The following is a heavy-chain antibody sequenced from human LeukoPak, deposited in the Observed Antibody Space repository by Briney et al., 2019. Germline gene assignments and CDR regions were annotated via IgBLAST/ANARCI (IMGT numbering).Heavy chain of an antibody. Sequence: PGGSLRLSCAASGFTFSSYAMSWVRQAPGKGLEWVAVIWYDGSNKYYADSVKGRFTISRDNSKNTLYLQMNSLRAEDTAVYYCARDLLLWFGELGQVPGFDPWGQGTLVTVSS. D-gene: IGHD3-10*01. CDR3: ARDLLLWFGELGQVPGFDP. J-gene: IGHJ5*02. V-gene: IGHV3-33*08. CDR1: GFTFSSYA. CDR2: IWYDGSNK.